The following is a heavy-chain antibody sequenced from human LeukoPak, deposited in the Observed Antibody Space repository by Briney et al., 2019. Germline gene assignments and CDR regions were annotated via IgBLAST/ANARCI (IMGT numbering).Heavy chain of an antibody. D-gene: IGHD3-3*01. Sequence: SETLSLTCTVSGGSISSGSYYWSWIRQPAGKGLEWIGRIYTSGSTNYNPSLKSRVTISVDTSKNQFSLKLSPVTAADTAVYYCARGPYYDFWSGYGEFDPWGQGTLVTVSS. CDR3: ARGPYYDFWSGYGEFDP. CDR1: GGSISSGSYY. V-gene: IGHV4-61*02. CDR2: IYTSGST. J-gene: IGHJ5*02.